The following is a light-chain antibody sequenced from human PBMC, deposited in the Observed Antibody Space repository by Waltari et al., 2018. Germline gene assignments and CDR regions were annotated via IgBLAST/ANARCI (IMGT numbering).Light chain of an antibody. CDR2: RDN. V-gene: IGLV1-44*01. CDR1: SSNTGRTT. J-gene: IGLJ2*01. Sequence: QSVLTQPPSASGTPGQRVTISCSGRSSNTGRTTANWSHPLPGPAPKLPTYRDNQRPSGVPDRFSGSKSGTSASLAISGLQSEHEATYYCATWDDSLNGPLFGGGTMLTVL. CDR3: ATWDDSLNGPL.